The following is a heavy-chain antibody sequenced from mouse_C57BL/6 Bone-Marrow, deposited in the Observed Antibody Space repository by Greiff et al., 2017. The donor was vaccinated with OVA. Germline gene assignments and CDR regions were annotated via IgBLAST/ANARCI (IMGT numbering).Heavy chain of an antibody. CDR2: ISSGGSYT. J-gene: IGHJ4*01. V-gene: IGHV5-6*01. CDR3: AYYYYRYYYAMDY. Sequence: EVKVVESGGDLVKPGGSLKLSCAASGFTFSSYGMSWVRQTPDKRLEWVATISSGGSYTYYPDSVKGRFTISRDNAKNTLYLQMSSLKSEDTAMYYFAYYYYRYYYAMDYWGQGTSVTVSS. D-gene: IGHD2-4*01. CDR1: GFTFSSYG.